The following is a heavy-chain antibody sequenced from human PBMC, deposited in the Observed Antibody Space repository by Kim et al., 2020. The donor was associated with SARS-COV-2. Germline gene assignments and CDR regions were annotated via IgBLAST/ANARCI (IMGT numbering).Heavy chain of an antibody. Sequence: SVKVSCKASGGTFSSYAISWVRQAPGQGLEWMGGIIPIFGTANYAQKFQGGVTITADESTSTAYMELSSLRSEDTAVYYCARGGPLLWFGELLPYYFDYWGQGTLVTVSS. D-gene: IGHD3-10*01. CDR2: IIPIFGTA. CDR1: GGTFSSYA. CDR3: ARGGPLLWFGELLPYYFDY. J-gene: IGHJ4*02. V-gene: IGHV1-69*13.